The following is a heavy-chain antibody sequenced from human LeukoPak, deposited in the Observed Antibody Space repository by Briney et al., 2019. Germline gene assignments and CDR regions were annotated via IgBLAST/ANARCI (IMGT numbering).Heavy chain of an antibody. D-gene: IGHD6-6*01. CDR3: ARIEYSSSSGVDWFDP. CDR1: GGSISSYY. CDR2: IYYSGST. V-gene: IGHV4-59*01. Sequence: SETLSLTCTVSGGSISSYYWSWIRQPPGKGLEWIGYIYYSGSTNYNPSLKSRVTISVDTSKNQFSLKLSSLTAADTAVYYCARIEYSSSSGVDWFDPWGQGTLVTVSS. J-gene: IGHJ5*02.